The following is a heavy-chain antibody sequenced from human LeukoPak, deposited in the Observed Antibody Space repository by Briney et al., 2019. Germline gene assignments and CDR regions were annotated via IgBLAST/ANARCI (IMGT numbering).Heavy chain of an antibody. J-gene: IGHJ6*03. CDR1: GYTFTSYG. CDR3: ARALTYYYMDV. Sequence: ASVKVSCKASGYTFTSYGISWVRQAPGQGLEWMGWISAYNGNTNYAQKFQDRVTMTTDTPTSTAYMELRSLRSDDTAVYYCARALTYYYMDVWGKGTTVTVSS. V-gene: IGHV1-18*01. CDR2: ISAYNGNT.